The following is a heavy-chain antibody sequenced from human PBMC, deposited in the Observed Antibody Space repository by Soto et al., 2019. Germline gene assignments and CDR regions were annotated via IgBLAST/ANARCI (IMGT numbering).Heavy chain of an antibody. J-gene: IGHJ3*02. CDR1: GFTFSSYW. Sequence: EVQLVESGGGLVQPGGSLRLSCAASGFTFSSYWMSWVRQAPGKGLEWVANIKQDGSEKYYVDSVKGRFTISRDNAKNSLYLRMNSLRAEDTAVYYCARVSSGYHLLGAFDIWGQGTMVTVSS. V-gene: IGHV3-7*01. D-gene: IGHD3-22*01. CDR2: IKQDGSEK. CDR3: ARVSSGYHLLGAFDI.